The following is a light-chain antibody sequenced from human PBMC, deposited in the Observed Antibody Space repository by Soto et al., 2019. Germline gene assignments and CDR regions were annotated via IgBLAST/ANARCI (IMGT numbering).Light chain of an antibody. CDR3: SSYTSSTTRV. CDR1: SSDVGDYNY. V-gene: IGLV2-14*01. Sequence: QSALTQPASVSGSPGQSITISCTGTSSDVGDYNYVSWYQQHPGKAPKLMIYDVSNRPSGVSNRFSGSKSGSTASLTISGLQAEDEADYSCSSYTSSTTRVFGTGTKLTVL. J-gene: IGLJ1*01. CDR2: DVS.